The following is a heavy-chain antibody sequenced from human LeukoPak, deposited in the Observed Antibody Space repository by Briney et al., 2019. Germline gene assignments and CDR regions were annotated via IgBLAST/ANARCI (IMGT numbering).Heavy chain of an antibody. CDR1: GGSFSGDY. D-gene: IGHD5-18*01. CDR3: AGGERGYSYGFDY. Sequence: SETLSLTCAVYGGSFSGDYWSWIRQPPGKGLEWIGEINHSGSTNYNPSLKSRVTISVDTSKNQFSLKLSSVTAADTAVYYCAGGERGYSYGFDYWGQGTLVTVSS. V-gene: IGHV4-34*01. CDR2: INHSGST. J-gene: IGHJ4*02.